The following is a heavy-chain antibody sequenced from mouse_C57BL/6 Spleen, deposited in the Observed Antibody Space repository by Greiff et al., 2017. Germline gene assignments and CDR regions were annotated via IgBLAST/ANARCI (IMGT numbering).Heavy chain of an antibody. V-gene: IGHV1-81*01. J-gene: IGHJ2*01. CDR1: GYTFTSYG. CDR2: IYPRSGNT. CDR3: ARLTGSYYFDY. D-gene: IGHD4-1*01. Sequence: VQVVESGAELARPGASVKLSCKASGYTFTSYGISWVKQRTGQGLEWIGEIYPRSGNTYYNEKFKGKATLTADKSSSTAYMELRSLTSEDSAVYFCARLTGSYYFDYWGQGTTLTVSS.